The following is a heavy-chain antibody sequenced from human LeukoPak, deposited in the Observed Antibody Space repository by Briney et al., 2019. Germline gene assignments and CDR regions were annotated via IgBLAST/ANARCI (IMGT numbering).Heavy chain of an antibody. J-gene: IGHJ4*02. CDR2: IWYDGSNK. V-gene: IGHV3-33*01. D-gene: IGHD2-15*01. CDR1: GFTFDTYA. CDR3: ARGQYSPDY. Sequence: PGGSLRLSCATSGFTFDTYALNWVRQAPGKGLEWVAVIWYDGSNKYYTDSVKGRFTISRDNSKNTLYLQMNSLRAEDTAVYYCARGQYSPDYWGQGTLVTVSS.